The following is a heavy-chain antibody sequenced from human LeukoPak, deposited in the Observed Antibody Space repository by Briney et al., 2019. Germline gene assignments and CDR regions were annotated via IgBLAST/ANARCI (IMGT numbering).Heavy chain of an antibody. J-gene: IGHJ4*02. CDR3: ANRPERWLQPFDY. Sequence: GGSLRLSCAASGFTFSSYAMSWVRQAPGKGLEWVSAISGSGGSTYYADSVKGRFTISRDNSKNTLYLQMNSLRAEDTAAYYCANRPERWLQPFDYWGQGTLVTVSS. CDR1: GFTFSSYA. CDR2: ISGSGGST. V-gene: IGHV3-23*01. D-gene: IGHD5-24*01.